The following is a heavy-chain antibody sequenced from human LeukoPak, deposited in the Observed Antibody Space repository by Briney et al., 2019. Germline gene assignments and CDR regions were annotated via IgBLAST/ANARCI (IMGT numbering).Heavy chain of an antibody. J-gene: IGHJ3*02. Sequence: PGGSLRLSCAASGFTFSNYGMHWVRQAPGKGLEWVAVISYDGSNKYYADSVKGRFTISRDNFKNTLYLQMNSLRAEDTAVYYCAKDTFNAFDIWGQGTMVTVSS. V-gene: IGHV3-30*18. CDR3: AKDTFNAFDI. CDR2: ISYDGSNK. CDR1: GFTFSNYG.